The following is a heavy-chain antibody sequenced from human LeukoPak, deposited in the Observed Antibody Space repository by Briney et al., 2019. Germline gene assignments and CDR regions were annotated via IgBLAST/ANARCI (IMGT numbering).Heavy chain of an antibody. CDR3: ARDYLGELSYGMDV. CDR1: GGSISSYY. J-gene: IGHJ6*02. V-gene: IGHV4-4*07. D-gene: IGHD3-16*01. CDR2: IYTSGST. Sequence: SETLSLTCTVSGGSISSYYWSWIRQPAGKGLEWIGRIYTSGSTNYNPSLKSRVTISVDTSKNQFSLKLSSVTAADTAVYYCARDYLGELSYGMDVWGQGTTVTVSS.